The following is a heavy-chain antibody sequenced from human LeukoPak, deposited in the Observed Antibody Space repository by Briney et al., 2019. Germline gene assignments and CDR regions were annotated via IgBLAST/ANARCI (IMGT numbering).Heavy chain of an antibody. CDR3: ASWKVIDY. CDR2: IKQDGSEK. D-gene: IGHD3-10*01. CDR1: GITFSSYW. V-gene: IGHV3-7*01. Sequence: PGGSLRLSCAASGITFSSYWMSWVRQAPGKGLEWVANIKQDGSEKYYVDSVKGRFTISRDNAKNSLYLQMNSLRAEDTAVYYCASWKVIDYWGQGTLVTVSS. J-gene: IGHJ4*02.